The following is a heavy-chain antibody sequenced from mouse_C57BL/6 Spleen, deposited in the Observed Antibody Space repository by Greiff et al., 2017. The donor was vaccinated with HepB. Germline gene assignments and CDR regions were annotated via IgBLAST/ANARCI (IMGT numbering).Heavy chain of an antibody. V-gene: IGHV1-82*01. Sequence: VQLQQSGPELVKPGASVKISCKASGYAFSSSWMNWVKQRPGKGLEWIGRIYPGDGDTNYNGKFKGKATLTADKSSSTAYMQLSSLTSEDSAVYFCARSLGRGYYAMDYWGQGTSVTVSS. CDR3: ARSLGRGYYAMDY. D-gene: IGHD4-1*01. CDR1: GYAFSSSW. CDR2: IYPGDGDT. J-gene: IGHJ4*01.